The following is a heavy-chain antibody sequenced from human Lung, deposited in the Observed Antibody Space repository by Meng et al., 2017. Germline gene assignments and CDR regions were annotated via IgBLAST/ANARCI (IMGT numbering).Heavy chain of an antibody. CDR1: GGSISGSY. Sequence: PWGQGWWRPSENLSLTCAVYGGSISGSYWSWIRQSPAKGLEWIGKINHGGSTNYNPSLESRATISVDTSQNNLSLKLSSVTAADSAVYYCSRGPTTMAHDFDYWGQGTLVTVSS. V-gene: IGHV4-34*01. CDR2: INHGGST. CDR3: SRGPTTMAHDFDY. J-gene: IGHJ4*02. D-gene: IGHD4-11*01.